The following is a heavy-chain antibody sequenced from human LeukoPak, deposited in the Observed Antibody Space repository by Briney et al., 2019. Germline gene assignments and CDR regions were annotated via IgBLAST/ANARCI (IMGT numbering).Heavy chain of an antibody. J-gene: IGHJ4*02. V-gene: IGHV4-4*02. D-gene: IGHD1-1*01. Sequence: SETLSLTCAVSGGSISSNNWWGWVRQPPGKGLEWIGEIYHSGSPNYNPSLKSRVTISVDKSRNHFSLNLSSVAAADTAVYYCARVNINNWHSCDYWGQGTLVTVSS. CDR1: GGSISSNNW. CDR2: IYHSGSP. CDR3: ARVNINNWHSCDY.